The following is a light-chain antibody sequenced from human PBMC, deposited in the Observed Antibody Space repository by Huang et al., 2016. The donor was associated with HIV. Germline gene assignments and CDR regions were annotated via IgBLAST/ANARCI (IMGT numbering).Light chain of an antibody. CDR1: QSVTRNY. CDR2: GAS. Sequence: EIVLTQSPDTLSLSPGERATVSCRASQSVTRNYLAWYQQRPGQAPKLRIDGASTRATGIPDRFSGSGSGTDFTLTISRLAPEDFAVYYCQQFGSSPPYSFGQGTKLEIK. J-gene: IGKJ2*03. V-gene: IGKV3-20*01. CDR3: QQFGSSPPYS.